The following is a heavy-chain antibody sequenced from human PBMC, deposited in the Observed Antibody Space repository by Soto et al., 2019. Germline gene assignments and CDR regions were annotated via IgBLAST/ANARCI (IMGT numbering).Heavy chain of an antibody. CDR3: ARVPLVPAAMRGGGGCFDP. V-gene: IGHV1-3*01. D-gene: IGHD2-2*01. CDR1: GYTFTSYA. Sequence: QVQLVQSGAEVKKPGASVKVSCKASGYTFTSYAMHWVRQAPGHRLEWMGWINAGNGNTKYSQKFQGRVTITRDTSASTAYMELSSLRSEDTAVYYCARVPLVPAAMRGGGGCFDPWGQGPLVTVAS. CDR2: INAGNGNT. J-gene: IGHJ5*02.